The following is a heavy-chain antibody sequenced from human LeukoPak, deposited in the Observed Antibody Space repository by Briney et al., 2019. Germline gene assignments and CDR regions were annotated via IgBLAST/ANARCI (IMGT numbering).Heavy chain of an antibody. CDR3: ARARTYYDFWSGYLSWFDP. CDR2: ISYDGSNK. V-gene: IGHV3-30-3*01. Sequence: GGSLRLSCAASGFTFSSYAMHWVRQAPGKGLEWVAVISYDGSNKYYADSVKGRFTISRDNSKNTLYLQMNSLRAEDTAVYYCARARTYYDFWSGYLSWFDPWGQGTLVTVSS. CDR1: GFTFSSYA. J-gene: IGHJ5*02. D-gene: IGHD3-3*01.